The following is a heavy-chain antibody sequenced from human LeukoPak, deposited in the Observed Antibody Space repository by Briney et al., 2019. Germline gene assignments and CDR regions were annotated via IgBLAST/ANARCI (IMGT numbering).Heavy chain of an antibody. D-gene: IGHD2-2*01. V-gene: IGHV3-30*02. CDR3: ANLDCSSTST. Sequence: PGGSLRLSCAASGFTFSSYGMHWVRQAPGKGLEWVAFIRYDGSNKYYADSVKGRFTISRDNSKNTLYLQMNSLRAEDTAVYYCANLDCSSTSTWGQGTMVTVSS. CDR2: IRYDGSNK. CDR1: GFTFSSYG. J-gene: IGHJ3*01.